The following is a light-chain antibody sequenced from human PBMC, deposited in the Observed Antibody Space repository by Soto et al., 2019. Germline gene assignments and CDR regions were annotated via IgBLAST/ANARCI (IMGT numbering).Light chain of an antibody. J-gene: IGKJ5*01. V-gene: IGKV3-15*01. CDR3: QQYTNWPPIT. CDR2: GSY. Sequence: EILLTQSPATLPVSAGERATLSCRASQSVGSNLAWFQQKPGQAPRLLIYGSYTRATGVPARFSGSGSGADFTLTISNLQSEDFAVYYCQQYTNWPPITFGQGTRLEIK. CDR1: QSVGSN.